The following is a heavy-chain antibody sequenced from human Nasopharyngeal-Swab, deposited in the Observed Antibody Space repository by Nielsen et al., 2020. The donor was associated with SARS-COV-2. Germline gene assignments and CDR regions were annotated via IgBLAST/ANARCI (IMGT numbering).Heavy chain of an antibody. Sequence: GGSLRLSCAASGFTFSSYGTHWVRQAPGKGLEWVAVISYDGSNKYYADSVKDRFTISRDNSKNTLYLQTNSLRVEDTAVYYCASRSLLSGGAFDYWGQGTLVIVSS. CDR3: ASRSLLSGGAFDY. V-gene: IGHV3-30*03. CDR1: GFTFSSYG. CDR2: ISYDGSNK. J-gene: IGHJ4*02. D-gene: IGHD2-21*01.